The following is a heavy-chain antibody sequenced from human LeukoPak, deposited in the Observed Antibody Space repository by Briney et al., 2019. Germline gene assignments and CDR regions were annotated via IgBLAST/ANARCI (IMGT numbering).Heavy chain of an antibody. J-gene: IGHJ4*02. Sequence: GGSLRLSCAASGFSFSNYWMSWVRQAPGKGLEWVANIKEDGSEKHYVDSVKGRFTISRDNAKSSLYLQMNSLRVDDTAVYYCARTIRGYWGQGTLVTVSS. CDR3: ARTIRGY. V-gene: IGHV3-7*03. D-gene: IGHD3-10*01. CDR1: GFSFSNYW. CDR2: IKEDGSEK.